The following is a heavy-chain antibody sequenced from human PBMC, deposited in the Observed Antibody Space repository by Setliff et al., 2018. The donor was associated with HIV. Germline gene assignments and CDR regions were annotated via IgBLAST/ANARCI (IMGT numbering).Heavy chain of an antibody. D-gene: IGHD6-19*01. Sequence: ASVKVSCKASGYTFTGYYMHWVRQAPGQGLEWMGWINPNSGGTNYAQKFQGWVTMARDTSISTAYMELSRLRSDDTAVYYCARFHSSGWYNGMDVWGQGTTVTVSS. CDR2: INPNSGGT. J-gene: IGHJ6*02. CDR1: GYTFTGYY. V-gene: IGHV1-2*04. CDR3: ARFHSSGWYNGMDV.